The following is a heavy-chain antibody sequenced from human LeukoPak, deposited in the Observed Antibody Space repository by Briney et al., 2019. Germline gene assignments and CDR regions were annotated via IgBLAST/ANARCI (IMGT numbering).Heavy chain of an antibody. Sequence: GGSLRLSCAASGFTFSSYAMSWVRQAPGKGLEWVSAISGSGGSTYHADSVKGRFTISRDNSKNTLYLQMNSLRAEDTAVYYCAKDRPAYYYDSSGYYYVDKFDYWGQGTLVTVSS. J-gene: IGHJ4*02. D-gene: IGHD3-22*01. CDR1: GFTFSSYA. V-gene: IGHV3-23*01. CDR3: AKDRPAYYYDSSGYYYVDKFDY. CDR2: ISGSGGST.